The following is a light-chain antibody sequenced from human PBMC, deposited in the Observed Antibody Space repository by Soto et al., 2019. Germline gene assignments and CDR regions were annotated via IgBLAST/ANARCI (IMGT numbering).Light chain of an antibody. CDR2: GAS. V-gene: IGKV3-15*01. Sequence: EIVMTQSPATLSVSIGESATLSCRASQNIGTNFDWYQQKPGQAPRLLIYGASTRATGIPARFSGSGSGTDFTLTISSLQSEDFAVYYCQQSNNSPWTFGQGTKVDIK. CDR3: QQSNNSPWT. CDR1: QNIGTN. J-gene: IGKJ1*01.